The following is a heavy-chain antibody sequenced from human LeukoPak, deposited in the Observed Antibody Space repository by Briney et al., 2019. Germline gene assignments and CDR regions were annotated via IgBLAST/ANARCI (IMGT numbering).Heavy chain of an antibody. CDR3: AVHLPGDYLDR. V-gene: IGHV1-8*01. CDR1: EYTFNIYD. Sequence: GASVRVSCKASEYTFNIYDINWVRQATGQGLEWMGWMNPDSGNTGFAQKFQGRVTMTRNTSITTAYMELSSLRSEDTAVYYCAVHLPGDYLDRWGQGTLDTVSS. CDR2: MNPDSGNT. J-gene: IGHJ4*02.